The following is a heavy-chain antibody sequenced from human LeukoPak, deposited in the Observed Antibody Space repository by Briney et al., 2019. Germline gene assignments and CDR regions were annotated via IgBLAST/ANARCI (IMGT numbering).Heavy chain of an antibody. CDR2: INPNSGGT. V-gene: IGHV1-2*02. CDR3: ARPRWHYGSGSYFDY. J-gene: IGHJ4*02. CDR1: GYTFTGYY. D-gene: IGHD3-10*01. Sequence: ASVKVSCKASGYTFTGYYMHWVRQAPGQGLEWMGWINPNSGGTNYAQKFQGRVTMTRDTSISTAYMELSRLRSDDTAVYYCARPRWHYGSGSYFDYWGQGTLVTVSS.